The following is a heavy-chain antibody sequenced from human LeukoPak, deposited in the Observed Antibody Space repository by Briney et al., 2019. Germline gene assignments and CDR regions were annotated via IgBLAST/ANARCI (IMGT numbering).Heavy chain of an antibody. D-gene: IGHD2-2*01. CDR1: GFTFSSYA. Sequence: GGSLRLSCAASGFTFSSYAMSWVRQAPGKGLEWVSAISGSGVGTYYADSVKGRFTISRDNSKNTLYLQMNSLRAEDTAVYYCATWGSAAMWRLFDYWGQGTLVTVSS. J-gene: IGHJ4*02. V-gene: IGHV3-23*01. CDR3: ATWGSAAMWRLFDY. CDR2: ISGSGVGT.